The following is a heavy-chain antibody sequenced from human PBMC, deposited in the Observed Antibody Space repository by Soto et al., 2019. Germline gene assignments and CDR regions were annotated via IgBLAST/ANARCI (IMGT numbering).Heavy chain of an antibody. CDR1: GGSISSYY. CDR2: IYYSGST. D-gene: IGHD2-2*01. Sequence: LSLTCTVSGGSISSYYWSWIRQPPGKGLEWIGYIYYSGSTNYNPSLRSRVTISVDTSKNQFSLKLSSVTAADTAVYYCARIHPIVVVPAAIPDIWGQGTMVTVSS. V-gene: IGHV4-59*01. CDR3: ARIHPIVVVPAAIPDI. J-gene: IGHJ3*02.